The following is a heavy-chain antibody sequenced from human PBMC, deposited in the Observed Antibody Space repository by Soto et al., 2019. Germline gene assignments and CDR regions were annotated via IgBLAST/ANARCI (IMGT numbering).Heavy chain of an antibody. Sequence: GGSLRLSCAASAFTFSSYGMHWVRQAPGKGLEWVAVIWYDGGNEYYADSVKGRFTISRDNSKNTLYLQMNSLRAEDTAVYYCARDRRFWLYNFPMDVWGQGTTVTVSS. CDR1: AFTFSSYG. CDR2: IWYDGGNE. D-gene: IGHD2-2*02. CDR3: ARDRRFWLYNFPMDV. J-gene: IGHJ6*02. V-gene: IGHV3-33*01.